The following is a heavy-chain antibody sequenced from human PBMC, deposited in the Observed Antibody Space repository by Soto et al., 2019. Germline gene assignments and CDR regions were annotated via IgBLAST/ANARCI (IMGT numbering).Heavy chain of an antibody. Sequence: QVQLQESGPGLVEPSQTLSLACTVSGDSISNDFYYWNWIRQHPEKGLEWVGYIDYSGNTYYNPSLQSRVSISVDTSKNQFSLNLNSVTAADTAVYYCARSRGRSGSYLAFAIWGQGTLVIVSS. J-gene: IGHJ3*02. D-gene: IGHD1-26*01. V-gene: IGHV4-31*03. CDR2: IDYSGNT. CDR1: GDSISNDFYY. CDR3: ARSRGRSGSYLAFAI.